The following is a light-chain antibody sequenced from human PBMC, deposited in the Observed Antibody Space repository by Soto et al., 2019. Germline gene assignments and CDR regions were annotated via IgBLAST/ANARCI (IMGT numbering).Light chain of an antibody. J-gene: IGLJ1*01. CDR1: NSRSGSNY. CDR3: AKWDDSLRVYV. V-gene: IGLV1-47*01. CDR2: RND. Sequence: QSALSQPPSASGTPGQRVTISCSTSNSRSGSNYVYWYQQLPGAAPKLLIYRNDQRPSGVPDRFSGSKSGTSASLAISGLRSEDEGDYFCAKWDDSLRVYVFGSGTKVTVL.